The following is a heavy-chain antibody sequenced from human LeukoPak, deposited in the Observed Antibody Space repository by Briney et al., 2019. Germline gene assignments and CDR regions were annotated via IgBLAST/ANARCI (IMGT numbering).Heavy chain of an antibody. CDR3: SGSFLGPDLTVVTPADY. V-gene: IGHV3-48*04. D-gene: IGHD4-23*01. Sequence: GGSLRLSCAASGFTFSSYGMHWVRQAPGKGLEWVSYISSSSSSIYYADSVKGRFTISRDNAKNSLYLQMNSLRAEDTAVYYCSGSFLGPDLTVVTPADYWGQGTLVTVSS. J-gene: IGHJ4*02. CDR1: GFTFSSYG. CDR2: ISSSSSSI.